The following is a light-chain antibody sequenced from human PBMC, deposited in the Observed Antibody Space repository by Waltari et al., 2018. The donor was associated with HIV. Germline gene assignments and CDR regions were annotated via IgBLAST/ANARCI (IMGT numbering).Light chain of an antibody. V-gene: IGKV3-20*01. CDR3: QQYSSSPQT. CDR1: QSISSNY. Sequence: EIVLTQSPGTLSLSPGERATLSCRASQSISSNYFAWYQQRPGQAPRLLIYGASNRATGIPDRFSGSGSGTDFTLTINRLEPEDFAMFYCQQYSSSPQTFGQGTKVEIK. J-gene: IGKJ1*01. CDR2: GAS.